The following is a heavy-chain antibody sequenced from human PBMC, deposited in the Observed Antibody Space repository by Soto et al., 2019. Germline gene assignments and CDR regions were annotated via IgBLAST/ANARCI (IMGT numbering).Heavy chain of an antibody. CDR1: GLSFRSYT. CDR3: ARAPRGRYTEFDY. D-gene: IGHD1-26*01. CDR2: ITYDGANQ. J-gene: IGHJ4*02. Sequence: GGSLRLSCAASGLSFRSYTMHWVRQAPGKGLEWVGVITYDGANQYYADSVKGRFTISRDNSRNTLSLQLNSLRPDDTAVYYCARAPRGRYTEFDYWGQRAVVTVSS. V-gene: IGHV3-30-3*01.